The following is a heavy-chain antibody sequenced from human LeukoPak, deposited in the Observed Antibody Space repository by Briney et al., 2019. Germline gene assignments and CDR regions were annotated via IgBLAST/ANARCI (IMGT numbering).Heavy chain of an antibody. CDR1: RFTFSSYG. CDR2: IQYDGSNE. Sequence: PGGSLRLSCAASRFTFSSYGMHWVRQAPGKGLEWVAYIQYDGSNEQYADSVKGRFSISRGSSKNILYLQMNSLRAEDTAVYYCASSRPFGVWGYYMDVWGKGTTVTVSS. D-gene: IGHD3-10*01. J-gene: IGHJ6*03. CDR3: ASSRPFGVWGYYMDV. V-gene: IGHV3-30*02.